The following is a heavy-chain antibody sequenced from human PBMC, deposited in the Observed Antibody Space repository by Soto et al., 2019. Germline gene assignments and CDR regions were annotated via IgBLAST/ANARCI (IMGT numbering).Heavy chain of an antibody. CDR1: EFTFSNYA. J-gene: IGHJ4*02. CDR3: AKNPGYYYDSTGYHFDY. CDR2: ISYGGGTT. V-gene: IGHV3-23*01. Sequence: EVQLLESGGGLVQPGGSLRLSCAASEFTFSNYAMSWVRQAPGKGLEWVSAISYGGGTTYYADSVKGRFTISRDNSKNTLYLKMNSLRAEATAVYYCAKNPGYYYDSTGYHFDYWGQGTLVTVSS. D-gene: IGHD3-22*01.